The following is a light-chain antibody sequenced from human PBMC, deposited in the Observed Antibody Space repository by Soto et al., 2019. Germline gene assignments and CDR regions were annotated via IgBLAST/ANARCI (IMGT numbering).Light chain of an antibody. CDR3: QQYDGSPPKLT. CDR2: GAS. J-gene: IGKJ4*01. Sequence: EVVLTQSPGTLSLPPGERATLSCRASQSVRSSYLAWYQQKPGQAPRLLIYGASSRATGIPDRFSGSGSETDFTLTISRLEPEDSAVYYCQQYDGSPPKLTFGGGTKVEIK. CDR1: QSVRSSY. V-gene: IGKV3-20*01.